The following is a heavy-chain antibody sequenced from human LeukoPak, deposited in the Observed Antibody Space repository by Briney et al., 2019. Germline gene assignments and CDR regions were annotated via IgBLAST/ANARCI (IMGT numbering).Heavy chain of an antibody. CDR2: IIPIFGTA. CDR1: GGTLSSYA. Sequence: ASVKVSCKASGGTLSSYAISWVRQAPGQGLEWMGGIIPIFGTANYAQKFQGRVTITADKSTSTAYMELSSLRSEDTAVYYCARATRLRPDCSSTSCYLLGPNYWGQGTLVTVSS. CDR3: ARATRLRPDCSSTSCYLLGPNY. J-gene: IGHJ4*02. V-gene: IGHV1-69*06. D-gene: IGHD2-2*01.